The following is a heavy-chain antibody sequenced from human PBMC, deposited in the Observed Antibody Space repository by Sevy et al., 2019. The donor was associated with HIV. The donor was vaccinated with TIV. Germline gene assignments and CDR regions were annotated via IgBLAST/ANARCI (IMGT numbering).Heavy chain of an antibody. Sequence: GGSLRLSCAASGFTFSSYWMSWVRQAPGKGLEWVANIKQDGSEKYYVDSVKGRFTISRDNAKNSLYLQMNSLRAEDTAVYYCASQGIVGATTLIVPRWDYWYFDLWGRGTLVTVSS. D-gene: IGHD1-26*01. CDR2: IKQDGSEK. CDR3: ASQGIVGATTLIVPRWDYWYFDL. CDR1: GFTFSSYW. J-gene: IGHJ2*01. V-gene: IGHV3-7*01.